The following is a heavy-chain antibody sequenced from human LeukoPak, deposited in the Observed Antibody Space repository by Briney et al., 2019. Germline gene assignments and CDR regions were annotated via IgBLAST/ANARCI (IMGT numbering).Heavy chain of an antibody. CDR1: GFTFSSYS. J-gene: IGHJ4*02. D-gene: IGHD3/OR15-3a*01. V-gene: IGHV3-48*01. CDR2: ITGSTSTI. CDR3: ARTGLGMYSFDY. Sequence: GGSLRLSCAASGFTFSSYSMNWVRQAPGKGLEWVSYITGSTSTIYYADSVKGRFTISRDNAKNSVYLQMNSLRLEDTAVYYCARTGLGMYSFDYWGQGTLVTVSS.